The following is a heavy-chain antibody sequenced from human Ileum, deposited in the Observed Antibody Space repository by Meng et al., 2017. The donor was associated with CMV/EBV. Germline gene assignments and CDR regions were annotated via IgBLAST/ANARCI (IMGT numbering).Heavy chain of an antibody. Sequence: LEEAGPGLVKPAETLSLTCTASGAPISSGSHSWAWFRQPPGKRLEWIGSMYFSGIADYNPSLKSRVTISLHATQKQFSLRLTSVTAADSAVYFCARDLTNKWFYYWGQGTLVTVSS. D-gene: IGHD1-26*01. CDR2: MYFSGIA. J-gene: IGHJ4*02. CDR3: ARDLTNKWFYY. V-gene: IGHV4-39*07. CDR1: GAPISSGSHS.